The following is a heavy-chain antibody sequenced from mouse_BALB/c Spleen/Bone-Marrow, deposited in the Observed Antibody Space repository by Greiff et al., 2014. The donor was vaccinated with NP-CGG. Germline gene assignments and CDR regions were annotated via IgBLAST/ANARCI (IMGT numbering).Heavy chain of an antibody. V-gene: IGHV1-63*02. CDR2: IYPGGGYT. CDR1: GYTFTNYW. D-gene: IGHD2-3*01. CDR3: ARGEDGLDY. J-gene: IGHJ2*01. Sequence: QVHVKQSGAELVRPGTSVKMSCKAAGYTFTNYWIGWVKQRPGRGLEWIGDIYPGGGYTNYNEKFKGKATLTADTSSSTAYMQLSSLTSEDSAIYYCARGEDGLDYWGQGTTLTVSS.